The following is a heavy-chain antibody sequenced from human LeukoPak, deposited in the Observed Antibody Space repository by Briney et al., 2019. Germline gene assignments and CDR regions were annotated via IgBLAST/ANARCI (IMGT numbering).Heavy chain of an antibody. J-gene: IGHJ4*02. CDR1: GSSFTSHW. Sequence: PGESLKISCEGSGSSFTSHWITWGRHMPGKGLEWMGRIEPSDSHTNYHPSFQGHVTISADKSISTAYLQWSSLKASDTAMYYCAKLGYSYDYGFVYWGQGTLVSVSS. V-gene: IGHV5-10-1*01. D-gene: IGHD5-18*01. CDR2: IEPSDSHT. CDR3: AKLGYSYDYGFVY.